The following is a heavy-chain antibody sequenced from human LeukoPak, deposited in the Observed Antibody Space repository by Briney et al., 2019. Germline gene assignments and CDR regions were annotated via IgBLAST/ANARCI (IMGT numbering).Heavy chain of an antibody. CDR2: ISSSGSTI. CDR3: AELGITMIGGV. CDR1: GFTFSSYE. J-gene: IGHJ6*04. D-gene: IGHD3-10*02. Sequence: GGSLRLSCAASGFTFSSYEMNWFRQDPGKGLEWVSYISSSGSTIYYADPVKGRFTISRDNAKNSLYLQMNSLRAEDTAVYYCAELGITMIGGVWGKGTTVTISS. V-gene: IGHV3-48*03.